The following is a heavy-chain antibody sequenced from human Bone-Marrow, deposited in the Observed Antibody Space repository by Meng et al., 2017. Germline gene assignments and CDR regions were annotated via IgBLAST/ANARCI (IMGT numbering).Heavy chain of an antibody. V-gene: IGHV3-23*01. J-gene: IGHJ4*02. CDR2: ISGSGGST. Sequence: GESLKISCAASGFTFSSYAMSWVRQAPGKGLEWVSAISGSGGSTYYADSVKGRFTISRDNSKNTLYLQMNSLKAEDTAVYYCVRLKGYCRDGTCPYDYWGQGALVTVSS. CDR3: VRLKGYCRDGTCPYDY. D-gene: IGHD2-15*01. CDR1: GFTFSSYA.